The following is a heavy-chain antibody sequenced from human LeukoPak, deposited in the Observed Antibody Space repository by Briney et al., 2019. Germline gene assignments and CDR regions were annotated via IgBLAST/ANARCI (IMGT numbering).Heavy chain of an antibody. V-gene: IGHV3-15*01. J-gene: IGHJ4*02. Sequence: GGSLRLSCVASGFTVTNAWMSWVRQAPGKGPERVGRIKSKSDGGTTDYDAPVKGRFIISREDSKNTLYLQMNSLRSEDTAVYYCTTQGFVGGSRTFFDYWGQETLVTVSS. CDR1: GFTVTNAW. D-gene: IGHD3-16*01. CDR3: TTQGFVGGSRTFFDY. CDR2: IKSKSDGGTT.